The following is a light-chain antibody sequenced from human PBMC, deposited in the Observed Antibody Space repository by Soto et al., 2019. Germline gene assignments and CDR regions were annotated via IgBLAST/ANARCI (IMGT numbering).Light chain of an antibody. J-gene: IGLJ1*01. CDR3: SSYSISTAYL. V-gene: IGLV2-14*01. Sequence: QSARTQPASVSASPGQSITISCTGTSSDVGGYDYVSWYQLHPGKAPKLMVFEVSNRPSGVSYRFSGSKSGNTASLTISGLQAEDEADYFCSSYSISTAYLFGTGTKV. CDR2: EVS. CDR1: SSDVGGYDY.